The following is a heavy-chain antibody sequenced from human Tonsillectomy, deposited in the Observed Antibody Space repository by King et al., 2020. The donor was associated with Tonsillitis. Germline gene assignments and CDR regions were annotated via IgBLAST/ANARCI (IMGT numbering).Heavy chain of an antibody. V-gene: IGHV3-13*01. Sequence: VQLVESGGGLVQPGGSLRLFCAASGFTFSSYDMHWVRQGAGKGLEWVSAVGGTGDTYYLGSVKGRFTISRENAKNSLYLQMNSLRAGDTAVYYCARGANDYGDYVFDYWGQGTLVTVSS. D-gene: IGHD4-17*01. CDR1: GFTFSSYD. J-gene: IGHJ4*02. CDR3: ARGANDYGDYVFDY. CDR2: VGGTGDT.